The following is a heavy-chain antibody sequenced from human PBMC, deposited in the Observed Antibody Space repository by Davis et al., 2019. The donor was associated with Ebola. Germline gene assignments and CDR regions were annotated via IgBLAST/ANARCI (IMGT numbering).Heavy chain of an antibody. CDR3: ARLSCAGGSCANWFDA. Sequence: KVSCKGSGYSFTSYWIGWVRQTPGKGLEWMGIISPGDSDTSYSPSFQGQVTISADKSIRTAYLQWSSLRVSDTAMYFCARLSCAGGSCANWFDAWGQGTLVTVSS. CDR2: ISPGDSDT. V-gene: IGHV5-51*01. J-gene: IGHJ5*02. CDR1: GYSFTSYW. D-gene: IGHD2-15*01.